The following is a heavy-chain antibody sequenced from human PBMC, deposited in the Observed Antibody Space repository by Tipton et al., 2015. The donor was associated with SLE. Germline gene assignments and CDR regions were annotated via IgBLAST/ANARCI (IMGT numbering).Heavy chain of an antibody. CDR1: GGSISSSSYY. V-gene: IGHV4-61*05. J-gene: IGHJ4*02. D-gene: IGHD6-19*01. CDR2: IYYSGST. Sequence: TLSLTCTVSGGSISSSSYYWGWIRQPPGKGLEWIGYIYYSGSTNYNPSLQSRVTISVDTSKNQFSLKLSSVTAADTAVYYCARVVAVAAAGYFDYWGQGTLVTVSS. CDR3: ARVVAVAAAGYFDY.